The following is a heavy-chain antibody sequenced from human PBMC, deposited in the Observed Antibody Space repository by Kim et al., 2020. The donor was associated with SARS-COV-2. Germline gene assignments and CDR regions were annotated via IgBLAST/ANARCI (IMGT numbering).Heavy chain of an antibody. Sequence: GGSLRLSCAASGFSFSTYDMSCVRQAPGKGLEWVSGMSGSGGGTYYADSVKGRFTISRDSSKNTVYLQMSTLRAEDTAVYYCAKGPVVEIWGQGTLVTVSS. V-gene: IGHV3-23*01. CDR2: MSGSGGGT. CDR3: AKGPVVEI. CDR1: GFSFSTYD. J-gene: IGHJ4*02. D-gene: IGHD3-22*01.